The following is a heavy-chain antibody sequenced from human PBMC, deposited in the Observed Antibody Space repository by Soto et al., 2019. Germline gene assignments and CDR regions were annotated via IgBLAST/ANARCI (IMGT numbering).Heavy chain of an antibody. CDR3: ARRGSGSYIFDF. CDR1: GGSINSDGYY. D-gene: IGHD3-10*01. V-gene: IGHV4-31*03. Sequence: PSETLSLTCSVSGGSINSDGYYWSWFRQHPGKGLEWIGYIDFSGSTYYSVSLKSRVTVSVDTSKNQFSLKLSSVTAADTAVYYCARRGSGSYIFDFWGQGIQVTVS. CDR2: IDFSGST. J-gene: IGHJ4*02.